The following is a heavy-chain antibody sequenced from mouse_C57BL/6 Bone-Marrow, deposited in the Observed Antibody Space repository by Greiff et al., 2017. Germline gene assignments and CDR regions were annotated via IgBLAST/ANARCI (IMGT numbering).Heavy chain of an antibody. CDR3: ARDYGSSYWYFDV. J-gene: IGHJ1*03. Sequence: QVQLQQSGPELVKPGASVTLSCKASGYTFTSYDINWVKQRPGQGLEWIGWIDPRDGSTKYNEKFKGKATLTVDTSSSTAYMELHSLTSEDSAVYFCARDYGSSYWYFDVWGTGTTVTVSS. CDR1: GYTFTSYD. V-gene: IGHV1-85*01. D-gene: IGHD1-1*01. CDR2: IDPRDGST.